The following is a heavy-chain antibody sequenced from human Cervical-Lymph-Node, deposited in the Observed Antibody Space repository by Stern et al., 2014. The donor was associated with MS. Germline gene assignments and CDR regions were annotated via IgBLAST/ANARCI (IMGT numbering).Heavy chain of an antibody. J-gene: IGHJ4*02. Sequence: QVTLRESGPTLVKSTQTLTLTCTFSGFSLSTSGVGVGWIRQPPGKALEWLAFIYWDDMKRYSPSLKNRLTITKDTSKNQVVLTMNNMDPVDTATFYCATHAPGVVPAALDYWGQGTLVTVS. D-gene: IGHD2-2*01. CDR1: GFSLSTSGVG. CDR2: IYWDDMK. CDR3: ATHAPGVVPAALDY. V-gene: IGHV2-5*02.